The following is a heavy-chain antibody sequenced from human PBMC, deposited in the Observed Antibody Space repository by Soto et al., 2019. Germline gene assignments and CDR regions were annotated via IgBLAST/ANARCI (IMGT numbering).Heavy chain of an antibody. J-gene: IGHJ3*02. V-gene: IGHV4-39*02. CDR2: VYFVGNS. CDR3: ARDRNSGSRPDAFDI. D-gene: IGHD1-26*01. CDR1: GDSISSASYF. Sequence: SETLSLTCTVSGDSISSASYFWGWIRQPPGKGLEWIGSVYFVGNSYYNPSLKSRVSISVDASKNQFSLRLSSMTAADTAVYYCARDRNSGSRPDAFDIWAKGQWSPSPQ.